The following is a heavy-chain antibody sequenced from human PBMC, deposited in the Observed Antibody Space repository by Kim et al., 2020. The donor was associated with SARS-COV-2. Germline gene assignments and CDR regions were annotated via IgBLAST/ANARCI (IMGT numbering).Heavy chain of an antibody. Sequence: GGSLRLSCAASGFTFSSYAMHWVRQAPGKGLEWVAVISYDGSNKYYADSVKGRFTISRDNSKNTLYLQMNSLRAEDTAVYYCARALEVGATKDENYWGQG. J-gene: IGHJ4*02. CDR1: GFTFSSYA. D-gene: IGHD1-26*01. V-gene: IGHV3-30-3*01. CDR2: ISYDGSNK. CDR3: ARALEVGATKDENY.